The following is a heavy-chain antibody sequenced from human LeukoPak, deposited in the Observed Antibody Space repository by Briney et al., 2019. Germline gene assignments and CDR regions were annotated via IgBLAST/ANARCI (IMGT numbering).Heavy chain of an antibody. Sequence: PSQTLSLTCTVSGGSISSGGYYWSWIRQPPGKGLEWIGYIYHSGSTYYNPSLKSRVTISVDRSKNQFSLKLSSVTAADTAVYYCARVLTYTWNFDYWGQGTLVTVSS. CDR2: IYHSGST. D-gene: IGHD3-16*01. V-gene: IGHV4-30-2*01. CDR3: ARVLTYTWNFDY. CDR1: GGSISSGGYY. J-gene: IGHJ4*02.